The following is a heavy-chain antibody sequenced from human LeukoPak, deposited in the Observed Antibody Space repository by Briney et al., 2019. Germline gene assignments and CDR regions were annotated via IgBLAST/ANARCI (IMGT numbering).Heavy chain of an antibody. D-gene: IGHD6-19*01. J-gene: IGHJ5*02. CDR1: GGTFSSYA. CDR3: ARVLVLRKKGSGWYDNWFDP. CDR2: IIPIFGTA. Sequence: SVKVSCKASGGTFSSYAISWVRQAPGQGLEWMGGIIPIFGTANYAQKFQGRVTITADKSTSTAYMELSSLRSEDTAVYYCARVLVLRKKGSGWYDNWFDPWGQGTLVTVSS. V-gene: IGHV1-69*06.